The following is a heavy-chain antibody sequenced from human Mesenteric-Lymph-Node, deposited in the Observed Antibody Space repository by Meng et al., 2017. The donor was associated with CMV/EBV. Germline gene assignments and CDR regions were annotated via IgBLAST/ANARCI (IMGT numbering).Heavy chain of an antibody. V-gene: IGHV3-66*02. J-gene: IGHJ4*02. Sequence: GESLKISCAVSGFSVSTNYMTWVRQAPGKGLEGVSVIYRGGNTYYADAVEGRFAISRDNSKNILYLQMNSLRIEDTAVYYCAKDLYKYELKSTFDYWGQGTLVTVSS. CDR2: IYRGGNT. CDR1: GFSVSTNY. D-gene: IGHD3-22*01. CDR3: AKDLYKYELKSTFDY.